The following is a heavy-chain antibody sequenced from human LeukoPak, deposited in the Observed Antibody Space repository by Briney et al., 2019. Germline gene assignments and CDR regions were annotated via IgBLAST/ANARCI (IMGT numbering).Heavy chain of an antibody. D-gene: IGHD1-26*01. V-gene: IGHV4-59*01. CDR1: GGSISSYY. CDR2: IYYSGST. Sequence: SETLSLTCTVSGGSISSYYWSWIWQPPGKGLEWLGYIYYSGSTNYNPSLKSRVTISVDTSKNQFSLKLSSVTAADTAVYYCARDFGRGSYHHMVPHYWGQGTLVTASS. CDR3: ARDFGRGSYHHMVPHY. J-gene: IGHJ4*02.